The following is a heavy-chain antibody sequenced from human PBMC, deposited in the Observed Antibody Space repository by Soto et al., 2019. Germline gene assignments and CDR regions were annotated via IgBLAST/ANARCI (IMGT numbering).Heavy chain of an antibody. J-gene: IGHJ4*02. CDR1: GVTFSSYG. CDR3: SRDDSDWFFN. V-gene: IGHV3-74*01. D-gene: IGHD3-9*01. Sequence: AALRRSGAASGVTFSSYGRHWVRRAPGRGLVWVSHINSDGSTTSYADSVEGRFTISRDNAKNTLYLQMNSLESEDTAVYYCSRDDSDWFFNWGRGTLVTVS. CDR2: INSDGSTT.